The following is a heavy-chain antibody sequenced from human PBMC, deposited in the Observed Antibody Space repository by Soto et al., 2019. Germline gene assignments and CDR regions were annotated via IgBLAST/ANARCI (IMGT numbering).Heavy chain of an antibody. J-gene: IGHJ6*02. V-gene: IGHV3-13*01. CDR1: GFTFSSYD. D-gene: IGHD3-9*01. Sequence: EVQLVESGGGLVQPGGSLRLSCAASGFTFSSYDMHWVRQATGKGLEWVSAIGTAGDTYYPGSGKGRFTISRENAKNSLYLQMNSLRAEDTAVYYCARDLFGVLRYFDRGMDVWGRGTTVTVSS. CDR2: IGTAGDT. CDR3: ARDLFGVLRYFDRGMDV.